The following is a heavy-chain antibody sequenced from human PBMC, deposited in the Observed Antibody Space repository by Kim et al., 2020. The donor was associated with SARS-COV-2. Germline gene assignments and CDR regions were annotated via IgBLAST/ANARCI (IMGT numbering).Heavy chain of an antibody. D-gene: IGHD3-10*01. CDR2: ISSSSSYI. J-gene: IGHJ6*02. Sequence: GGSLRLSCAASGFTFSSYSMNWVRQAPGKGLEWVSSISSSSSYIYYADSVKGRFTISRDNAKNSLYLQMNSLRAEDTAVYYCARDLNPAPRDLLWFGEKPYYYYYGMDVWGQGTTVTVSS. V-gene: IGHV3-21*04. CDR3: ARDLNPAPRDLLWFGEKPYYYYYGMDV. CDR1: GFTFSSYS.